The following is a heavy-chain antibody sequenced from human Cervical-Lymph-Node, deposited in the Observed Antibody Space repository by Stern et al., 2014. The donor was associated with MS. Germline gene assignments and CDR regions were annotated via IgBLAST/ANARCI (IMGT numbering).Heavy chain of an antibody. CDR2: SSHDGNNH. D-gene: IGHD3-3*01. CDR1: GFAFSSFG. CDR3: AKPSLNLRSVFES. V-gene: IGHV3-30*18. Sequence: VQLVESGGGVVQPGTSLGLSCSASGFAFSSFGMHWVRQSPGKGLEWGAVSSHDGNNHFYADSVKGRFTLSRDNSKNTLSLHLTSLRPEDTAVYYCAKPSLNLRSVFESWGQGTLVTVSS. J-gene: IGHJ4*02.